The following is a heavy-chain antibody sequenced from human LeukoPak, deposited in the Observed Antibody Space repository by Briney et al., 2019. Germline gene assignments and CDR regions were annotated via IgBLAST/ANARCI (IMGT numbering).Heavy chain of an antibody. CDR2: IYTSGST. CDR1: GGSISSGSYY. V-gene: IGHV4-61*02. CDR3: ARAPQRSLDAFDI. D-gene: IGHD6-25*01. J-gene: IGHJ3*02. Sequence: PSETLSLTCTVSGGSISSGSYYWSWIQQPAGKGLEWIGRIYTSGSTNYNPSLKSRVTISVDASKNQFSLKLSSVTAADTAVYYCARAPQRSLDAFDIWGQGTMVTVSS.